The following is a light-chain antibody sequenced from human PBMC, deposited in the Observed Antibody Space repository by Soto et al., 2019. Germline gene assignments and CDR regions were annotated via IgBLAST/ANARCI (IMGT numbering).Light chain of an antibody. J-gene: IGLJ1*01. CDR2: DVS. CDR3: SSYTRSSNYI. V-gene: IGLV2-14*01. CDR1: SSDVGGYNY. Sequence: QSALTQPASVSGSPGQSITISCTGTSSDVGGYNYVSWYQQHPGKAPKLMIYDVSNRLSGVSNRFSGSKSGNRASLTISGLKAEDEADYYCSSYTRSSNYIFGTGTKLHVL.